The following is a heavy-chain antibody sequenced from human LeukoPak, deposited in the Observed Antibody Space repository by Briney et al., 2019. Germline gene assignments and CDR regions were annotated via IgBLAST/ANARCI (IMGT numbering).Heavy chain of an antibody. CDR2: IYYSGST. V-gene: IGHV4-59*12. CDR3: ARGGYGSANWFDP. Sequence: PSETLSPTCTVSGGSISSYSWSWIRQPPGKGLEHIGYIYYSGSTTYNPSLKSRVTISVDTSKNQFSLKLSSVTAADTAVYYCARGGYGSANWFDPWGQGTLVTVSS. J-gene: IGHJ5*02. CDR1: GGSISSYS. D-gene: IGHD3-10*01.